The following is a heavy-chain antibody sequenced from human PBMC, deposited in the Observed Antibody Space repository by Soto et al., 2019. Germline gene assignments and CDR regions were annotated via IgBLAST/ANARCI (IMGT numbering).Heavy chain of an antibody. D-gene: IGHD3-9*01. CDR2: VSSSGNT. CDR1: GDSLGNYY. V-gene: IGHV4-4*07. Sequence: SETLSLTCTVSGDSLGNYYWFWIRQPVGKGLEWIGRVSSSGNTNANPTLNSRATMSIDTSKNQFSLRLRSVTAADPAVSYCARADYEILTGSYAMDVWGQGTTVTVSS. CDR3: ARADYEILTGSYAMDV. J-gene: IGHJ6*02.